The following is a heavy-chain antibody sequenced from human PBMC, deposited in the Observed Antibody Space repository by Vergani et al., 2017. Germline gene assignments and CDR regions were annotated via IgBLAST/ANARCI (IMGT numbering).Heavy chain of an antibody. CDR2: ICSTGST. J-gene: IGHJ5*02. D-gene: IGHD6-19*01. CDR1: GDSISSGVYY. CDR3: ASGTHSGQRADR. V-gene: IGHV4-31*03. Sequence: QVQLQESGPGLVKPSQTLSLTCSVSGDSISSGVYYWNWIRQHPGKGLEWIGYICSTGSTHHNPSLRRRINMSVDTSKNQFSLTLTSVTAADTAVYYCASGTHSGQRADRWGQGILVTVTS.